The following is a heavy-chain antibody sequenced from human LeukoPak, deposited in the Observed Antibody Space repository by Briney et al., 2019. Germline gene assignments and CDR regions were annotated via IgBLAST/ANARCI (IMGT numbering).Heavy chain of an antibody. CDR1: EGTFSSYA. J-gene: IGHJ3*02. CDR2: SIPIFGTA. Sequence: SVKVSCKASEGTFSSYAISWVRQATRQGPEWMGRSIPIFGTANCAQKFQGRVTITADESTSTANMELSSLRSEDTAVYYCATIPGRRPRGVDDAFDIWGQGTMVTVSS. CDR3: ATIPGRRPRGVDDAFDI. V-gene: IGHV1-69*13. D-gene: IGHD1-26*01.